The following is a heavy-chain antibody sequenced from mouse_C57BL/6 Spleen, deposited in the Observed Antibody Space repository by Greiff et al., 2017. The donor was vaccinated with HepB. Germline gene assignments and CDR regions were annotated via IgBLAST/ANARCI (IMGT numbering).Heavy chain of an antibody. CDR2: IYPRSGNT. Sequence: VQLQQSGAELARPGASVKLSCKASGYTFTSYGISWVKQRTGQGLEWIGEIYPRSGNTYYNEKFKGKATLTADKSSSTAYMELRSLTSEDSAVYFCARYAAQATFFDYWGQGTTLTVSS. V-gene: IGHV1-81*01. CDR3: ARYAAQATFFDY. D-gene: IGHD3-2*02. CDR1: GYTFTSYG. J-gene: IGHJ2*01.